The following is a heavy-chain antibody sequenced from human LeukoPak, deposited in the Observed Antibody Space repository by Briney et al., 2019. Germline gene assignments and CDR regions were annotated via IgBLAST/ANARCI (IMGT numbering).Heavy chain of an antibody. V-gene: IGHV3-74*01. CDR3: ARRNVPEYYDILTGYLSHAFDI. J-gene: IGHJ3*02. CDR2: INSDGSST. D-gene: IGHD3-9*01. Sequence: GGSLRLSCAASGXTFSSYWMHWVRQAPGKGLVWVSRINSDGSSTSYADSVKGRFTISRDNAKNTLYLEMNSLRAEDTAVYYCARRNVPEYYDILTGYLSHAFDIWGQGTMVTVSS. CDR1: GXTFSSYW.